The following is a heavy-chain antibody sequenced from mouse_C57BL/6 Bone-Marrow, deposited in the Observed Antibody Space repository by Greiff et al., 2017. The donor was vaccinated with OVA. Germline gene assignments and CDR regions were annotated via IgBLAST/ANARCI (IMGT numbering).Heavy chain of an antibody. CDR3: ARRSYYV. D-gene: IGHD2-1*01. CDR2: IDPSDSYT. Sequence: QVQLQQPGAELVRPGTSVKLSCKASGYTFTSYWMHWVKQRPGQGLEWIGVIDPSDSYTNYNQKFKGKATLTVDTSSSTAYMQLSSLTSEDSAVYYCARRSYYVWGQGTTLTVSS. CDR1: GYTFTSYW. J-gene: IGHJ2*01. V-gene: IGHV1-59*01.